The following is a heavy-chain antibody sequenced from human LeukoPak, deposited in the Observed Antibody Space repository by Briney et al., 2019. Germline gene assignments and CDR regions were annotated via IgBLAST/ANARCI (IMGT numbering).Heavy chain of an antibody. CDR2: TYYRSKWYN. J-gene: IGHJ6*02. Sequence: SQTLSLTCAISGDSVSSNSAAWNWIRQSPSRGLEWLGRTYYRSKWYNDYAVSVKSRITINPDTSKNQSSLQLNSVTPEDTAVYYCARAYSNATMPSYGMDVWGQGTTVTVSS. V-gene: IGHV6-1*01. CDR1: GDSVSSNSAA. CDR3: ARAYSNATMPSYGMDV. D-gene: IGHD2-2*01.